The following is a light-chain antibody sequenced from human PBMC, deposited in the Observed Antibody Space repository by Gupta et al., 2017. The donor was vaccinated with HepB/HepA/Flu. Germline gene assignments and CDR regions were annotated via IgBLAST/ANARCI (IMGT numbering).Light chain of an antibody. CDR1: KLGDKY. V-gene: IGLV3-1*01. J-gene: IGLJ2*01. CDR3: QAWDSSTADLV. CDR2: QDT. Sequence: SYDLTQPPSVSVSPGQTASITCSGDKLGDKYACWYQQKPGQSPVLVIYQDTKRPSGIPERFSGSNSGNTATLTITGTQAMDEADYYCQAWDSSTADLVFGGGTKLTVL.